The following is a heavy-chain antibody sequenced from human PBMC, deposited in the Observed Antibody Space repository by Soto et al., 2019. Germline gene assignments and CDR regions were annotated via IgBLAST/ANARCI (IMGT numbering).Heavy chain of an antibody. CDR3: ARGRRQGTNNEFDY. Sequence: QVQLVQSGAEVKKPGSSVKVSCKASGGTFNNYAISWVRQAPRQGLEWMGGIIPIFATANYAQNFQGRVTITADESTSTAYMELSSLRSEDTAMYYCARGRRQGTNNEFDYCGQGTLVTVSS. CDR2: IIPIFATA. D-gene: IGHD1-1*01. CDR1: GGTFNNYA. V-gene: IGHV1-69*01. J-gene: IGHJ4*02.